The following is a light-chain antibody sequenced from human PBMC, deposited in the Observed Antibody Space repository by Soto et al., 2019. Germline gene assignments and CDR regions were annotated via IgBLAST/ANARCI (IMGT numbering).Light chain of an antibody. J-gene: IGKJ4*01. CDR3: PQHGNWPLA. CDR2: GAS. Sequence: EIVMTQSPATLSVSPGERVTLSCRASQSVSSSLAWYQQRLGQAPRLRMYGASTRATGITARFSGSGYGTEFTLTNSSLQSEDFAVYYCPQHGNWPLAFGGGTKVEIK. CDR1: QSVSSS. V-gene: IGKV3-15*01.